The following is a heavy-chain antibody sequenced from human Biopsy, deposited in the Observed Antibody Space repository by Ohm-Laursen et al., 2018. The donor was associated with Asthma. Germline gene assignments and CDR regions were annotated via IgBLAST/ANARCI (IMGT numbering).Heavy chain of an antibody. Sequence: SSVKVSCKTSGYTFNSAGITWVRRAPGQGLEWMGGIIPMFGTTNYAQKFQGSVTITADESTSTAYMELSSLRSDDTAVYYCASPTYCSGSSCINNYYYALDVWGQGTTVTVSS. V-gene: IGHV1-69*01. CDR1: GYTFNSAG. J-gene: IGHJ6*02. CDR3: ASPTYCSGSSCINNYYYALDV. CDR2: IIPMFGTT. D-gene: IGHD2-15*01.